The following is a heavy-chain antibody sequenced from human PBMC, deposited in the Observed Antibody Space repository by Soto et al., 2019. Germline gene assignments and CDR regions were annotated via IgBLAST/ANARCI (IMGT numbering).Heavy chain of an antibody. J-gene: IGHJ4*01. CDR1: GYSISSGYY. D-gene: IGHD3-10*01. V-gene: IGHV4-38-2*02. Sequence: KTSETLSLTCSVSGYSISSGYYWGWVRQAPGMGLEWLGSVYHNGIMFHNPSFQSRVTISVDTSKNQFSLNLRSVTAADTAVYYCAALWFGELAFNYWGHGILVTVSS. CDR2: VYHNGIM. CDR3: AALWFGELAFNY.